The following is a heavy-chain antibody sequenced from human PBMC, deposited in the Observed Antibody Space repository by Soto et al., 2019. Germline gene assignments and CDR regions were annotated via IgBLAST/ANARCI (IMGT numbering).Heavy chain of an antibody. V-gene: IGHV1-2*04. Sequence: QVQLVQSGAEVKKPGASVKVYCKASGYTFTGFFIHWVRQAPGQGLECMGWINPNSGGTYYAQKSQGWVTMTRDTSITTVYLELSSLKTEDTAVYYCARGGTLVEGDIRTGSVEYWGQGTLVTVSS. CDR2: INPNSGGT. CDR3: ARGGTLVEGDIRTGSVEY. D-gene: IGHD2-2*02. J-gene: IGHJ4*02. CDR1: GYTFTGFF.